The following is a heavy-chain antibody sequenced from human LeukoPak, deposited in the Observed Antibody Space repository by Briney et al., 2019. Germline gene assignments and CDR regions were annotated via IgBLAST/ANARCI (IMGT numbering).Heavy chain of an antibody. CDR2: IYTSGST. CDR1: GGSISSGSYY. Sequence: PSQTLSLTCTVSGGSISSGSYYWSWIRQPAGKGLEWIGRIYTSGSTNYNPSLKSRVTISVDTSKNQFSLKLSSVTAADTAVYYCASFRVAFDIWGQGTMVTVSS. D-gene: IGHD5-24*01. J-gene: IGHJ3*02. CDR3: ASFRVAFDI. V-gene: IGHV4-61*02.